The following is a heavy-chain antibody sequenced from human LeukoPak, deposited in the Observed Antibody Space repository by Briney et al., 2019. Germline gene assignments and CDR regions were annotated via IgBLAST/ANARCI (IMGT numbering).Heavy chain of an antibody. J-gene: IGHJ3*02. CDR2: VSRIASHT. CDR3: ANGGPCVTVAPHGDVVTTSLDGFDI. V-gene: IGHV3-23*01. Sequence: GDSLTLSCGASGFALSSLLKICVGGPRGRGGEYVSPVSRIASHTLYLDSAKGRVTIYRGNSKKRLYLQMNSLRVDDTDVYSCANGGPCVTVAPHGDVVTTSLDGFDIWGQGTMVTVSS. D-gene: IGHD4-17*01. CDR1: GFALSSLL.